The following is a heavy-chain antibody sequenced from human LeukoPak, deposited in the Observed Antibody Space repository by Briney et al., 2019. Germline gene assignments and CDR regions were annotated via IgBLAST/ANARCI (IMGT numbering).Heavy chain of an antibody. D-gene: IGHD5-12*01. J-gene: IGHJ4*02. CDR1: GFTFSDYS. CDR3: ARDFRYAFDN. Sequence: PGGSLRLSRAASGFTFSDYSMNWVRQAPGKGLEWISYIGISSGNTKYADSVKGRFTISGDSAKNSVYLQMNSLRVEDTAVYYCARDFRYAFDNWGQGTLVTVSS. CDR2: IGISSGNT. V-gene: IGHV3-11*06.